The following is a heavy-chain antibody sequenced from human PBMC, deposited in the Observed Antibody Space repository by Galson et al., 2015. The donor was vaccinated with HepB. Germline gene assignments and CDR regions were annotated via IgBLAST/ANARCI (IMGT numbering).Heavy chain of an antibody. CDR3: ARAYCSGGSCYWLRPLHWFDP. Sequence: SVKVSCKASGYTFTSYAMNWVRQAPGQGLEWMGWINTNTGNPTYAQGFTGRFVFSLDTPVSTAYLQISSLKAEDTAVYYCARAYCSGGSCYWLRPLHWFDPWGQGTLVTVSS. V-gene: IGHV7-4-1*02. CDR2: INTNTGNP. D-gene: IGHD2-15*01. J-gene: IGHJ5*02. CDR1: GYTFTSYA.